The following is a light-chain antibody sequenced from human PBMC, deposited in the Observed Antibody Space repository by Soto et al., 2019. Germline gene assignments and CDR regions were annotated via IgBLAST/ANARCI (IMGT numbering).Light chain of an antibody. CDR2: AAS. CDR1: QGISSY. CDR3: QQLISYPVT. V-gene: IGKV1-9*01. Sequence: DIQLTQSPSFLSASVGDRVTITCRASQGISSYLAWYQQKPGKAPKLLIYAASTLQRGAPSRFSGGGSGTEFTLTISSLQPEDFANYFCQQLISYPVTFGGGTKVEIK. J-gene: IGKJ4*01.